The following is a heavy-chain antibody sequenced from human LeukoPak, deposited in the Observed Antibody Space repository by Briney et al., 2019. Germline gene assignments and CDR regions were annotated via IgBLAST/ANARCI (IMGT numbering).Heavy chain of an antibody. V-gene: IGHV4-34*01. D-gene: IGHD5-12*01. CDR1: GGSFSGYY. CDR3: ARDEIIVATSFDY. CDR2: INHSGST. Sequence: PSDSLSLTCTVYGGSFSGYYLSLIRQPPGKGQEWIGEINHSGSTNYNPSLKSRVTISVDTSKNQFSLKLSSVTAADTAVYYCARDEIIVATSFDYWGQGTLVTVSS. J-gene: IGHJ4*02.